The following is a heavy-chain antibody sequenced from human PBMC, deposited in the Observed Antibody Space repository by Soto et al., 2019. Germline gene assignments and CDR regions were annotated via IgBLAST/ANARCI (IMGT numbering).Heavy chain of an antibody. D-gene: IGHD3-10*01. CDR3: AGAPYYYGSGSYYNAPSYYYYYYGMDV. CDR1: GYTFTSYG. J-gene: IGHJ6*02. Sequence: ASVKVSCKASGYTFTSYGISWVRQAPGQGLEWMGWISAYNGTANYAQKFQGRVTITTDKSTSTAYMELSSLRSEDTAVYCCAGAPYYYGSGSYYNAPSYYYYYYGMDVWGQGTTVTVSS. CDR2: ISAYNGTA. V-gene: IGHV1-18*01.